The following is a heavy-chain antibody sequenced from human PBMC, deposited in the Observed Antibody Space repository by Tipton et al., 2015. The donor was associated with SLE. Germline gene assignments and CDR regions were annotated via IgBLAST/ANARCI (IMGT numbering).Heavy chain of an antibody. J-gene: IGHJ3*02. CDR1: GGSINSDDFC. CDR2: IYYSGST. D-gene: IGHD3-10*01. V-gene: IGHV4-31*03. Sequence: TLSLTCSISGGSINSDDFCWSWLRQYPGKGLEWIGNIYYSGSTYYNPSLESRLTISVETSENHFSQNQFSLKLSSVTAADTAVYYCARPDYYGSGSNAFDIWGQGTMVTVSS. CDR3: ARPDYYGSGSNAFDI.